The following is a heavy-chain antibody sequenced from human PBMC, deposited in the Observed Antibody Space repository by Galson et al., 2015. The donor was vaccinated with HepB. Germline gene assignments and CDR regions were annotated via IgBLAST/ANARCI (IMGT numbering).Heavy chain of an antibody. CDR2: INPNSGGT. CDR1: GYTFTGYY. D-gene: IGHD1-20*01. CDR3: ARALQRITGATVDY. J-gene: IGHJ4*02. Sequence: SVKVSCKASGYTFTGYYMHWVRQAPGQGLEWMGWINPNSGGTNYAQKFQGRVTMTRDTSITTAYMELSRLRSDDTAAYYCARALQRITGATVDYWGQGTLVTVSS. V-gene: IGHV1-2*02.